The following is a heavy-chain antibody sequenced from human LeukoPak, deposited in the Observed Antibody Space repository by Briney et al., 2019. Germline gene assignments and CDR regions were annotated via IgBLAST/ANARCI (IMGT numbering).Heavy chain of an antibody. CDR2: ISGSGGST. V-gene: IGHV3-23*01. CDR3: AKDAEDRGGGYYFDY. Sequence: GGSLRLSCGASDFTFSNYAMSWVRQAPGKGLEWVSFISGSGGSTYYADSVKGRFTISRDNSKSTLYLHMNSLRVEDTAVYYCAKDAEDRGGGYYFDYWGQGTLVTVSS. CDR1: DFTFSNYA. D-gene: IGHD3-16*01. J-gene: IGHJ4*02.